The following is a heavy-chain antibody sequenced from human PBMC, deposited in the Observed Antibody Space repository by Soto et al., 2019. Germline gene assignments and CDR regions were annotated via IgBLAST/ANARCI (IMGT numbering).Heavy chain of an antibody. J-gene: IGHJ6*02. CDR3: ARVGVFQGNYFLYGLDV. CDR2: IHRSGST. Sequence: SETLSLTCTVSGGSFSNYYWSWIRQAPGTGLEWICYIHRSGSTKYNPSLQSRVTISIDTSDNHFPLRLASVTAADTTASYCARVGVFQGNYFLYGLDVWGQGTTVTVSS. V-gene: IGHV4-59*01. D-gene: IGHD3-3*01. CDR1: GGSFSNYY.